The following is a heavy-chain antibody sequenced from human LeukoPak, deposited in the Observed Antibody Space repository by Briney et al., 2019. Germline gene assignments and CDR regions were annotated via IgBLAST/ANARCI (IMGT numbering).Heavy chain of an antibody. CDR2: ISSSSSYI. Sequence: PGGSLRLSCAASGFTFSSYAMSWVRQAPGKGLEWVSSISSSSSYIYYADSVKGRFTISRDNAKNSLYLQMNSLRAEDTAVYYCARDLYCSGGSCYGMDGYYYGMDVWGQGTTVTVSS. CDR3: ARDLYCSGGSCYGMDGYYYGMDV. CDR1: GFTFSSYA. D-gene: IGHD2-15*01. V-gene: IGHV3-21*01. J-gene: IGHJ6*02.